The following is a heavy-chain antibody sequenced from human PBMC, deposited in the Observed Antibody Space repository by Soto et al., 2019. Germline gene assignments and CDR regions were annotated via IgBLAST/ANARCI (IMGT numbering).Heavy chain of an antibody. J-gene: IGHJ6*02. Sequence: LSLTCTVSGGSISSYYWSWIRQPPGKGLEWIGYIYYSGSTNYNPSLKSRVTISVDTSKNQFSLKLSSVTAADTAVYYCARGEGRDGYNLGVYYYYGMDVWGQGTTVTVSS. CDR2: IYYSGST. CDR3: ARGEGRDGYNLGVYYYYGMDV. CDR1: GGSISSYY. D-gene: IGHD5-12*01. V-gene: IGHV4-59*01.